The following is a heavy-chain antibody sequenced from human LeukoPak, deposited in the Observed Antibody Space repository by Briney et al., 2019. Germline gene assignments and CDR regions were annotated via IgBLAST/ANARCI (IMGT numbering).Heavy chain of an antibody. CDR3: ARGGHYGGNADY. J-gene: IGHJ4*02. Sequence: SETLSLTCTVSGGSISSGSYYWSWIRQPAGKGLEWIGRIYTSGSTNYNPSLKSRVTISVDTSKNQFSLKLSSVTAADTAVYYCARGGHYGGNADYWGQGTLVTVSS. D-gene: IGHD4-23*01. CDR1: GGSISSGSYY. V-gene: IGHV4-61*02. CDR2: IYTSGST.